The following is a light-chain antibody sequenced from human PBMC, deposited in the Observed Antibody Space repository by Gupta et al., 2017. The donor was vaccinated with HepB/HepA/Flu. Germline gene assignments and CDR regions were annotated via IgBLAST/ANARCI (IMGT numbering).Light chain of an antibody. Sequence: IHMTQSSSSLSASVGDRVTITCRASQSISSYLNWYQQKPGKAPKLLIYAASSLQSGVPSRFSGSGSGTDFTLTISSLQPEDFATYYCQQSYSTPRTFGQGTKVEIK. CDR3: QQSYSTPRT. CDR2: AAS. V-gene: IGKV1-39*01. CDR1: QSISSY. J-gene: IGKJ1*01.